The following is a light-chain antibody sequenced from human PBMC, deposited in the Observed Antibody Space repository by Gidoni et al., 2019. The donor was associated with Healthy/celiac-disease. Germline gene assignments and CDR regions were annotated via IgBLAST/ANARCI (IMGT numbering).Light chain of an antibody. Sequence: QSVLTQPPSVSGAPGQRVIISGTGSSSNIGAGYDVHWYQQLPGTAPKLLIYGNSNRPSGVPDRFSGSKSGTSASLAITGRQAEDEADYYCQSYDSSLSASVVFGGGTKLTVL. V-gene: IGLV1-40*01. J-gene: IGLJ2*01. CDR2: GNS. CDR1: SSNIGAGYD. CDR3: QSYDSSLSASVV.